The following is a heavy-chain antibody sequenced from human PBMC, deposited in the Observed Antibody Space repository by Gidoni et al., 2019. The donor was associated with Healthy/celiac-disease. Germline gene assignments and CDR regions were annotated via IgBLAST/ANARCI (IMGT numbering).Heavy chain of an antibody. CDR1: GGSVSSRSYY. CDR3: ARADILTGYLYYFDY. Sequence: QVQLQESGSGLVKPLESLSFTCTVSGGSVSSRSYYWSWIRQPPGKGLEWIGYIHYSGRTNYNPSLKSRVTISVDTSKNQFSLKLSSVTAADTAVYYCARADILTGYLYYFDYWGQGTLVTVSS. D-gene: IGHD3-9*01. J-gene: IGHJ4*02. V-gene: IGHV4-61*01. CDR2: IHYSGRT.